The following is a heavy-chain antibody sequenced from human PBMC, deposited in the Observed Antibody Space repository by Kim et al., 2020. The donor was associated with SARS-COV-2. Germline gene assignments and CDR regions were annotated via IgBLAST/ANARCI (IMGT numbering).Heavy chain of an antibody. J-gene: IGHJ4*02. CDR2: GST. CDR3: AKTSGYRDY. Sequence: GSTYYNPSLKSRVTISVDTSKNQFSLKLSSVTAADTAVYYCAKTSGYRDYWGQGTLVTVSS. V-gene: IGHV4-39*01. D-gene: IGHD5-12*01.